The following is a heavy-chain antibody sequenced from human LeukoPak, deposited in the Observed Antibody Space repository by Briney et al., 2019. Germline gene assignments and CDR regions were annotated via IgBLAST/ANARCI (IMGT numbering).Heavy chain of an antibody. CDR1: GFTVSSNY. CDR3: VRVRAVAGHFDY. V-gene: IGHV3-53*01. J-gene: IGHJ4*02. Sequence: GGSLRLSCAASGFTVSSNYMSWVRQAPGKGLEWVSVIYSGYSTYYADSVKGRFTISRDSSKNTLYLQMNSLRAEDTAVYYCVRVRAVAGHFDYWGQGTLVTVSS. D-gene: IGHD6-19*01. CDR2: IYSGYST.